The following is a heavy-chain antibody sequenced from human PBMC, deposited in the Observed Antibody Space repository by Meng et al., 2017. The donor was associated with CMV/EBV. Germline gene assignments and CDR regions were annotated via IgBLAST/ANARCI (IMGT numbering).Heavy chain of an antibody. D-gene: IGHD1-26*01. Sequence: GESLKISCAASKFTFSSYGMHWVRQAPGKGLEWVAFIRYDGSNKHYADSVKGRFTISRDNSKNTLYLQMNSLRAEDTAVYYCAREGGATGEFDYWGQGTLVTVSS. J-gene: IGHJ4*02. V-gene: IGHV3-30*02. CDR2: IRYDGSNK. CDR1: KFTFSSYG. CDR3: AREGGATGEFDY.